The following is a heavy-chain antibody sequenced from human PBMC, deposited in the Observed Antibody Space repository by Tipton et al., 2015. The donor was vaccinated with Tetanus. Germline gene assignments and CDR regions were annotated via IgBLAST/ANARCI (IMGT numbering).Heavy chain of an antibody. Sequence: TLSLTCTVSGGSIYSGGHYWTWIRQRPGKGLEWIGYIYYNHDTYYNPSLKSRITISLDTSKNQFFLQLNSVTAADTAVYFCARAISGSFSSADYWGQGTLVTVSS. D-gene: IGHD1-26*01. V-gene: IGHV4-31*03. CDR1: GGSIYSGGHY. J-gene: IGHJ4*02. CDR2: IYYNHDT. CDR3: ARAISGSFSSADY.